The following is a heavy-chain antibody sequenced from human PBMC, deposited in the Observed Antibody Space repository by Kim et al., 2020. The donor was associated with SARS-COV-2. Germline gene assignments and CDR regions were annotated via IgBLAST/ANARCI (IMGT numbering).Heavy chain of an antibody. Sequence: SETLSLTCTVSGGSISSSSYYWGWIRQPPGKGLEWIGSIYYSGSTYYNPSLKSRVTISVDTSKNQFSLKLSSVTAADTAVYYCARHFPVVASNYYYYYMDVWGKGTTVTVSS. V-gene: IGHV4-39*01. D-gene: IGHD2-15*01. CDR2: IYYSGST. J-gene: IGHJ6*03. CDR3: ARHFPVVASNYYYYYMDV. CDR1: GGSISSSSYY.